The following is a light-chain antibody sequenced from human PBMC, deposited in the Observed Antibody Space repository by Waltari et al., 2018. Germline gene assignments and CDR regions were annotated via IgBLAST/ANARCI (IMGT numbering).Light chain of an antibody. CDR2: RNN. CDR3: AAWDDSLNGVV. J-gene: IGLJ2*01. CDR1: SSNIGSNT. V-gene: IGLV1-44*01. Sequence: QSVLTQPPSASGTPGQRVTISCSGRSSNIGSNTVNWYQQLPGTAPKLLIYRNNRRPSGVPDRFSGSKSGTSASLAISGLQSEDEADYYCAAWDDSLNGVVFAGGTKLTV.